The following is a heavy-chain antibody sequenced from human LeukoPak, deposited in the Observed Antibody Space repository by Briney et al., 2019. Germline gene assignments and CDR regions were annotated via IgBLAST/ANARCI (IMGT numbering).Heavy chain of an antibody. Sequence: PGGSLRLSCAASGFTFSDYYMSWIRQAPGKGLEWVSYISSSGSTIYYADSVKGRFTISRDNAKNSLYLQMNSLRAEDTAVYYCARVRIAAAASWDDYFDYWGQGTLVTVSS. CDR1: GFTFSDYY. CDR2: ISSSGSTI. CDR3: ARVRIAAAASWDDYFDY. J-gene: IGHJ4*02. D-gene: IGHD6-13*01. V-gene: IGHV3-11*01.